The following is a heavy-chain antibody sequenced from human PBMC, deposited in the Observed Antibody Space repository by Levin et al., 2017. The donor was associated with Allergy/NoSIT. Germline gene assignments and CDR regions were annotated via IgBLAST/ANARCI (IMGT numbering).Heavy chain of an antibody. CDR1: GFTFSSYS. V-gene: IGHV3-21*01. D-gene: IGHD3-22*01. Sequence: GGSLRLSCAASGFTFSSYSMNWVRQAPGKGLEWVSSISSSSSYIYYADSVKGRFTISRDNAKNSLYLQMNSLRAEDTAVYYCARVGYYYDSSGYYSGMDAFDIWGQGTMVTVSS. CDR2: ISSSSSYI. CDR3: ARVGYYYDSSGYYSGMDAFDI. J-gene: IGHJ3*02.